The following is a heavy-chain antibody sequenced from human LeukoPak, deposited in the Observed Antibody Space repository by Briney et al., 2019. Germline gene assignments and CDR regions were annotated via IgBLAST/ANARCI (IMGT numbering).Heavy chain of an antibody. V-gene: IGHV4-4*07. CDR1: AGSINTYF. CDR2: ISGSGTA. Sequence: SETLSLTCTVSAGSINTYFWTWLRQPAGKGLEWIGRISGSGTAFYNPSLESRVNISLDTANYQLFLRMISVSAADTAVYYCARGTELTRTSGHYSFDYWGQGTLVSVSS. J-gene: IGHJ4*02. CDR3: ARGTELTRTSGHYSFDY. D-gene: IGHD1-7*01.